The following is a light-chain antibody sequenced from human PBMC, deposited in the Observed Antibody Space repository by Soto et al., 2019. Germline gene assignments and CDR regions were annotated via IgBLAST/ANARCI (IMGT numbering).Light chain of an antibody. V-gene: IGKV1-5*01. CDR1: QSVSTW. Sequence: DIQMTQSPSTLSPSVGDRVTITCRASQSVSTWLAWYQQKPGKAPQLLIYDASSLESGVPSRFSGSGSGTEFTLTISSLQPDDFASYYCQPYPSLYTFGQGTKLEIK. CDR2: DAS. J-gene: IGKJ2*01. CDR3: QPYPSLYT.